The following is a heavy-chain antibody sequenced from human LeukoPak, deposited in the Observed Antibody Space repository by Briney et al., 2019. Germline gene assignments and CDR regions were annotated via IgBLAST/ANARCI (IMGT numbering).Heavy chain of an antibody. J-gene: IGHJ3*01. CDR1: GYSFTTYW. D-gene: IGHD4-17*01. Sequence: GESLKISCKGSGYSFTTYWIAWVRQMPGKGLEWMGIIYPGDSDTRYSPSFQGQVTMSVDKSINTAYLQWSSLKASDTAVYYCARPTTVTAPAAFDFWGQGTMVTVSS. CDR3: ARPTTVTAPAAFDF. V-gene: IGHV5-51*01. CDR2: IYPGDSDT.